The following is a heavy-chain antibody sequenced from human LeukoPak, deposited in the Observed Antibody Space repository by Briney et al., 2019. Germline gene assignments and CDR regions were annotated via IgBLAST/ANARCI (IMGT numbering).Heavy chain of an antibody. CDR3: ARHRNVDRSGYYDAFDI. Sequence: KPSETLSLTCSVSGGSISGSSSYWGWIRQPPGKGLEWIGSVHFSGSTYYNPSLKSRVSISVDTSKEQFSLKLSSVTAADTAVYYCARHRNVDRSGYYDAFDIWGQGTMVTVSS. V-gene: IGHV4-39*01. J-gene: IGHJ3*02. CDR2: VHFSGST. CDR1: GGSISGSSSY. D-gene: IGHD3-22*01.